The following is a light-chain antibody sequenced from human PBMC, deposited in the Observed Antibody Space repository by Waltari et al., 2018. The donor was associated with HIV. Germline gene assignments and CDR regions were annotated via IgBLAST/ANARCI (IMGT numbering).Light chain of an antibody. CDR3: SSYAGSNNLV. V-gene: IGLV2-8*01. J-gene: IGLJ1*01. CDR1: SSDVGGYKY. CDR2: EVS. Sequence: QSALTQPTSASGSPGQSVTISCTGTSSDVGGYKYVSWYQQHPGKAPKLMIYEVSKRPSGVPDRFSGSKSGNTASLTVSGLQAEDEADYYCSSYAGSNNLVFGTGTKVTVL.